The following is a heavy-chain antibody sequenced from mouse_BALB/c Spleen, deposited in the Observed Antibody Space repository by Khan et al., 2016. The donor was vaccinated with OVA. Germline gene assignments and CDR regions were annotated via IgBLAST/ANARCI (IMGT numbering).Heavy chain of an antibody. CDR1: GYTFTDYS. J-gene: IGHJ1*01. V-gene: IGHV9-2-1*01. CDR3: AGRRHWYFDV. Sequence: QIQLVQSGPELKKPGETVKISCKASGYTFTDYSMNWVKQAPGKGLKWMGWINTETGEPTYADDFKGRFAFSLETSASTAYLQINNLKNEDTATYCWAGRRHWYFDVWGAGTTVTVSS. CDR2: INTETGEP.